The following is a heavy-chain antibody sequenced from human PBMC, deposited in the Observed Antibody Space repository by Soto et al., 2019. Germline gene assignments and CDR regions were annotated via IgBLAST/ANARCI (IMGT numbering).Heavy chain of an antibody. D-gene: IGHD3-10*01. CDR3: VRDYLGSGDY. CDR1: GFPFNSYW. Sequence: GGSVRLSCAASGFPFNSYWRSWVRQAPGKGLEWVANIKQDGSEKYYVDSVKGRFTISRDNAKNSLYLQMNSLRAEDTAVYYCVRDYLGSGDYWGQGTLVTVSS. V-gene: IGHV3-7*01. J-gene: IGHJ4*02. CDR2: IKQDGSEK.